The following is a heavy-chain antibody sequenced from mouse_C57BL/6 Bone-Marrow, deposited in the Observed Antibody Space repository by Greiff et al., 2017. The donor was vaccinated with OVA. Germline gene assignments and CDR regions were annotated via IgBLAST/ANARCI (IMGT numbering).Heavy chain of an antibody. CDR3: ARTVQYSNYGEFGG. V-gene: IGHV1-80*01. CDR2: IYPGDGDT. D-gene: IGHD2-5*01. J-gene: IGHJ1*03. CDR1: GYAFSSYW. Sequence: LVESGAELVKPGASVKISCKASGYAFSSYWMNWVKQRPGKGLEWIGQIYPGDGDTNYNGKFKGKATLTADKSSSTAYMQLSSLTSEDSAVHFLARTVQYSNYGEFGGWGTRDKGH.